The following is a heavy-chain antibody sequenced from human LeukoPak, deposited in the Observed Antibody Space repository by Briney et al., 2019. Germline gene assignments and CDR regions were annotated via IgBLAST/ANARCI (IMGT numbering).Heavy chain of an antibody. CDR3: ARVGREVGATSTNYFDY. CDR1: GYIFTNYA. CDR2: INAGNGKA. V-gene: IGHV1-3*01. D-gene: IGHD1-26*01. Sequence: GASVKVSCKASGYIFTNYAIHWVRQAPGQRLEWMGWINAGNGKANYSQKFRGRVTLTRDTSASTAYMELSSLRSEDTAVYSCARVGREVGATSTNYFDYWGQGTLVTVSS. J-gene: IGHJ4*02.